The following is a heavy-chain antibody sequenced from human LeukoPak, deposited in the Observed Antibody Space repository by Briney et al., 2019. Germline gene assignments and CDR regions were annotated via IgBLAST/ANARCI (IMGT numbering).Heavy chain of an antibody. Sequence: ASVKVSCKASGYTFSGYYIHWVRQAPGQGLEWMGWIKPDSGDTHYVQKFQGRVTMTRDTSITTAYMELSLRSDDTAVYYCAKFDQGWGTFDYWGQGTVVTVSS. CDR3: AKFDQGWGTFDY. CDR2: IKPDSGDT. CDR1: GYTFSGYY. J-gene: IGHJ4*02. V-gene: IGHV1-2*02. D-gene: IGHD6-19*01.